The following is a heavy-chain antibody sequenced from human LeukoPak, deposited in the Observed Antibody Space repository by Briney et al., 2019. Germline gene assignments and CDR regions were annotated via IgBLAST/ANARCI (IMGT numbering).Heavy chain of an antibody. CDR1: GFTFNAYY. D-gene: IGHD1-26*01. CDR3: ATSGSEDAFDI. J-gene: IGHJ3*02. V-gene: IGHV1-2*02. Sequence: ASVKVSCKASGFTFNAYYIHWVRQAPGQGLEWMGWINPNTGDTNFAQKFQGRVAMTRDTSLSTAYMDLSRLTSDDTAVYYCATSGSEDAFDIWGQGTMVTVSS. CDR2: INPNTGDT.